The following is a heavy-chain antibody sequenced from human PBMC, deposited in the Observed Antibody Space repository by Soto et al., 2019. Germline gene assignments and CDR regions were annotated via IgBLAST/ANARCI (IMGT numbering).Heavy chain of an antibody. J-gene: IGHJ2*01. CDR2: IFSNDEK. CDR3: ARPFRLYSSSWSDTWYFDR. V-gene: IGHV2-26*01. CDR1: GFSLSNARMG. D-gene: IGHD6-13*01. Sequence: QVTLKESGPVLVKPTETLTLTCTVSGFSLSNARMGVSWIRQPPGKALEWLAHIFSNDEKSYSTSLKSRLTISKDTSKSQVAPTMTNMDPVGTAAYYCARPFRLYSSSWSDTWYFDRWGRGTLVTVSS.